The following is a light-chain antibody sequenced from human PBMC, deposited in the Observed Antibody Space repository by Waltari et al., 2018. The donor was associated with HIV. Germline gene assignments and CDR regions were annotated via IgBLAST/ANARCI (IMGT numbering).Light chain of an antibody. CDR3: QQYSSSSQIFT. V-gene: IGKV3-20*01. CDR2: SAS. CDR1: QSVSTY. Sequence: EIVLTQSPATLSLSPGERATLSCRASQSVSTYLAWYQQKPGQAPTLLFYSASSRATGIPDRFSGSGSGTDFTLTISRLEPEDFAIYYCQQYSSSSQIFTFGPGTKVDIK. J-gene: IGKJ3*01.